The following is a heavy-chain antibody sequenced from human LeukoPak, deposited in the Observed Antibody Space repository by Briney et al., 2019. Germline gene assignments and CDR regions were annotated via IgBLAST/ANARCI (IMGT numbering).Heavy chain of an antibody. Sequence: GGSLRLSCAASGFTFSSYAMSWVRQAPGKGLEWVAVISSDGSNKYYADSVKGRFTISRDNSKNTLYLQMNSLRAEDTAVYYCASDPYGDYYFAYWGQGTLVTVSS. V-gene: IGHV3-30*03. CDR2: ISSDGSNK. CDR3: ASDPYGDYYFAY. J-gene: IGHJ4*02. CDR1: GFTFSSYA. D-gene: IGHD4-17*01.